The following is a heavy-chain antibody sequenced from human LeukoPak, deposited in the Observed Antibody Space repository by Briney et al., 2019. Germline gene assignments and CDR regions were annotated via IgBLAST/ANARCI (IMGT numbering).Heavy chain of an antibody. CDR1: GGSISSYY. Sequence: SETLSLTCTVSGGSISSYYWSWIRQPPGKGLVWIGYIYYSGSTNYNPSLKSRVPISVDTSKNQFSLKLSSVTAADTAVYYCARGKLGMEAFDIWGQGTMVTVSS. V-gene: IGHV4-59*01. J-gene: IGHJ3*02. CDR3: ARGKLGMEAFDI. CDR2: IYYSGST. D-gene: IGHD7-27*01.